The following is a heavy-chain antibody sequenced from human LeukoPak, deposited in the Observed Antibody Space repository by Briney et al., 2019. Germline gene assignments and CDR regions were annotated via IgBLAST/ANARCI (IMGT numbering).Heavy chain of an antibody. CDR2: IEQDGSEK. Sequence: QSGGSLRLSRAASGFTFSRYGMSWVRQAPGKGLEWVANIEQDGSEKYYVDSVKGRFTISRDNAKNSLYLQMNSLRAEDTAVYYCARDRGYSGYDGGLDYWGQGTLVTVSS. CDR3: ARDRGYSGYDGGLDY. D-gene: IGHD5-12*01. V-gene: IGHV3-7*01. CDR1: GFTFSRYG. J-gene: IGHJ4*02.